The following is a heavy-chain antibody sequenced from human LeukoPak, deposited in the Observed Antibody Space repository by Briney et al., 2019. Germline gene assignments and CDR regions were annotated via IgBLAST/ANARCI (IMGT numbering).Heavy chain of an antibody. D-gene: IGHD4-17*01. CDR2: IYYSGST. V-gene: IGHV4-39*01. Sequence: TPSETLSLTCTVSGGSISSSSYYWGWIRQPPGKGLEWIGSIYYSGSTYYNPSLKSRVTISVDTSKNQFSLKLSSVTAADTAVYYCARGSTVTAFDPGGQGNLVTVSS. CDR3: ARGSTVTAFDP. CDR1: GGSISSSSYY. J-gene: IGHJ5*02.